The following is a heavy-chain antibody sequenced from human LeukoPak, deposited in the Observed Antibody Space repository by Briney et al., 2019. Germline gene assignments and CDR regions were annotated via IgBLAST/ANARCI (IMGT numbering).Heavy chain of an antibody. V-gene: IGHV3-23*01. J-gene: IGHJ6*03. Sequence: GGSLRLSCAASGFTFSSYAMSWVRQAPGKELEWVSAISGSGGSTYYADSVKDRFTISRDNSKNTLYLQMNSLRAEDTAVYYCAKGGVEYYYYYMDVWGKGTTVTVSS. CDR1: GFTFSSYA. CDR3: AKGGVEYYYYYMDV. CDR2: ISGSGGST.